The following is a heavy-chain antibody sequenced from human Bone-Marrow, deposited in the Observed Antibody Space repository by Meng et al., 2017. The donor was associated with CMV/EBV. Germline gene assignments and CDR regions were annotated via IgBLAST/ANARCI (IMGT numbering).Heavy chain of an antibody. CDR2: VYYTGST. J-gene: IGHJ4*02. CDR1: GGSITTFY. V-gene: IGHV4-59*12. D-gene: IGHD6-13*01. Sequence: SETLSLTCTVSGGSITTFYWNWIRQPPGKGLEWIGNVYYTGSTNYNPSLKSRVTISVDTSKNQFSLKLSSVTAADTAVYYCARGRVCISSWYYLGPGAFDYWGQGTLVTVSS. CDR3: ARGRVCISSWYYLGPGAFDY.